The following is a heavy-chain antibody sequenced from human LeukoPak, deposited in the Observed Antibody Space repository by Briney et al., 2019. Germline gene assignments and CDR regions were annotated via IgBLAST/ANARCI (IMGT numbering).Heavy chain of an antibody. CDR2: ISYDGSNK. D-gene: IGHD4-17*01. J-gene: IGHJ4*02. CDR1: GFTFSTYA. Sequence: GGSLRLSCAASGFTFSTYAMHWVRQAPGKGLEWVAVISYDGSNKYYADSVKGRFTISRDNSKNTLYLQMNSLRAEDTAVYYCAKGTPRYYFDYWGQGTLVTVSS. V-gene: IGHV3-30-3*01. CDR3: AKGTPRYYFDY.